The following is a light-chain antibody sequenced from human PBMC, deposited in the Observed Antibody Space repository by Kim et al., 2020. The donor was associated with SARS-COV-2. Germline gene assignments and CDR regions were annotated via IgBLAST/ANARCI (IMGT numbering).Light chain of an antibody. CDR1: TGAVTYGFY. Sequence: GGTVTLTCASSTGAVTYGFYANWFQQKPEQAPRTLIYTTTNRHSWTPARFSGSLLGGKAALTLSGVQPEDEADYCCLLYYGGARGVFGGGTQLTVL. CDR3: LLYYGGARGV. V-gene: IGLV7-43*01. CDR2: TTT. J-gene: IGLJ3*02.